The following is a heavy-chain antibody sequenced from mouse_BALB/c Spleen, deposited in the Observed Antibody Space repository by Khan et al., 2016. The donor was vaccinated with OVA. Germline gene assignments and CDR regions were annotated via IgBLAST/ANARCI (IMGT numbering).Heavy chain of an antibody. J-gene: IGHJ4*01. CDR2: IYPSDSYT. Sequence: QVQLQQPGAELVRPGTSVKLSCKASGYTFTNYWINWVKQRPGQGLEWIGNIYPSDSYTNYNQKFKDKATLTVDKSSSTAYIQLSSPTFEDSAVYYCTREGTTVDAMDYWGQGTSVTVSS. V-gene: IGHV1-69*02. D-gene: IGHD1-1*01. CDR1: GYTFTNYW. CDR3: TREGTTVDAMDY.